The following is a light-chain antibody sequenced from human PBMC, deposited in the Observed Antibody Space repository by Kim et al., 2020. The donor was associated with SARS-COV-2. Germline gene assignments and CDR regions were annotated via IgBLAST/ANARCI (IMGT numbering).Light chain of an antibody. CDR3: QQSYDWPPLT. Sequence: SPGDRATLSCRASQTINNKLVWYQQKPGQAPRLLIYDATTRATGVPARFIGSGSETDFTLTISSLQSEDFAVYYCQQSYDWPPLTFGQGTKVDIK. V-gene: IGKV3-15*01. CDR1: QTINNK. J-gene: IGKJ1*01. CDR2: DAT.